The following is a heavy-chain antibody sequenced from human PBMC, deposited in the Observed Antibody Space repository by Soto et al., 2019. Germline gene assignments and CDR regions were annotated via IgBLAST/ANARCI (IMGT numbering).Heavy chain of an antibody. J-gene: IGHJ5*02. D-gene: IGHD3-16*02. CDR2: IDWDDDK. CDR1: GFSLSTSGMC. V-gene: IGHV2-70*11. Sequence: SGPTLVNPTQALTLTCTFSGFSLSTSGMCVSWIRQPPGKALEWLARIDWDDDKYYSTSLKTRLTISKDTSKNQVVLTMTNMDPVDTATYYCARSYYDYIWGSYRTFDPWGQGTLVTVSS. CDR3: ARSYYDYIWGSYRTFDP.